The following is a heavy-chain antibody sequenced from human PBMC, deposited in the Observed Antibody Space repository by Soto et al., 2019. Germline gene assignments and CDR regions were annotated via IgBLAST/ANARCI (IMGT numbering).Heavy chain of an antibody. D-gene: IGHD6-6*01. Sequence: GESLKISCKGSGYSFTSYWIGWVRQMPGKGLEWMGIIYPGDSDTRYSPSFQGQVTISADKSISTAYLQWSSLKASDTAMYYCAILDEYSSSSRYYYYYGMDVWDSGTTVTVSS. V-gene: IGHV5-51*01. CDR1: GYSFTSYW. CDR2: IYPGDSDT. J-gene: IGHJ6*04. CDR3: AILDEYSSSSRYYYYYGMDV.